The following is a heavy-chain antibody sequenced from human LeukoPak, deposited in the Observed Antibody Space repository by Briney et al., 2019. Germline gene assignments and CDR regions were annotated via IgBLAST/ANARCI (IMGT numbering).Heavy chain of an antibody. D-gene: IGHD3-10*01. CDR1: GYTFTSYD. Sequence: ASVKVSCKASGYTFTSYDINWVRQAPGQGLEWMGWMNPNSGNTDYAQKFQGRVTMTRNTSISTAYMELSSLRSEDTAVYYCARRNYGSPRWFDPWGQGTMVSVPS. V-gene: IGHV1-8*01. CDR3: ARRNYGSPRWFDP. CDR2: MNPNSGNT. J-gene: IGHJ5*02.